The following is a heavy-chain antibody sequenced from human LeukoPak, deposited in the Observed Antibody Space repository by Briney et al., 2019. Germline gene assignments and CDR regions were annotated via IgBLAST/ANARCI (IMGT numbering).Heavy chain of an antibody. CDR1: GFTFSSYA. Sequence: PGGSLRLSCAASGFTFSSYAMSWVRQAPGKGLEWVSAISGSDGSTYYADSVKGRFTISRDNSKNTLYLQMNSLRAEDTAVYYCAKDQGSGYSINWFDPWGQGTLVTVSS. J-gene: IGHJ5*02. CDR3: AKDQGSGYSINWFDP. CDR2: ISGSDGST. V-gene: IGHV3-23*01. D-gene: IGHD3-22*01.